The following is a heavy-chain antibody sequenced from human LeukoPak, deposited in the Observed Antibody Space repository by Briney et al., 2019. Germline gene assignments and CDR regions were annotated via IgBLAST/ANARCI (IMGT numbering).Heavy chain of an antibody. D-gene: IGHD3-16*01. CDR1: GGSFSGYY. J-gene: IGHJ4*02. CDR2: INHSGST. CDR3: ARGASSIHFDY. V-gene: IGHV4-34*01. Sequence: SETLSLTCAVYGGSFSGYYWSWIRQPPGKGLEWIGVINHSGSTNYNPSLKSRVTISVDTSKNQFSLKLSSVTAADTAVYYCARGASSIHFDYWGQGTLVTVSS.